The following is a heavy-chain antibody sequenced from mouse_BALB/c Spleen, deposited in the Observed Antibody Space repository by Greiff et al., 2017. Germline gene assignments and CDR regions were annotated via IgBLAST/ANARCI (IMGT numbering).Heavy chain of an antibody. CDR2: IWAGGST. J-gene: IGHJ1*01. D-gene: IGHD1-1*01. Sequence: VQLQQSGPGLVAPSQSLSITCTVSGFSLTSYGVHWVRQPPGKGLEWLGVIWAGGSTNYNSALMSRLSISKDNSKSQVFLKMNSLQTDDTAMYYCARDDYGSSYRGYFDVWGAGTTVTVSS. CDR3: ARDDYGSSYRGYFDV. CDR1: GFSLTSYG. V-gene: IGHV2-9*02.